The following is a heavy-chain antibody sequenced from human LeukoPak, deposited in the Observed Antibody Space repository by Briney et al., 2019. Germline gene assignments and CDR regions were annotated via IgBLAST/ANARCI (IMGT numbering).Heavy chain of an antibody. CDR2: ISGSGAST. D-gene: IGHD3-9*01. V-gene: IGHV3-23*01. Sequence: PEGSLRLSCAASGFTFSTYAMSWVRQAPGKGLEWVSGISGSGASTYYTGSVRGRFTISRDNSKNTLYLQMNSLRAEDTAVYYCAKSPRYFDWLLPIDYWGQGTLVTVSS. CDR1: GFTFSTYA. CDR3: AKSPRYFDWLLPIDY. J-gene: IGHJ4*02.